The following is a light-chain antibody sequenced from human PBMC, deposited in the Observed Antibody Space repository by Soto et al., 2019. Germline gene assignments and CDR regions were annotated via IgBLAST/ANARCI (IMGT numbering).Light chain of an antibody. CDR3: SSYTGTSTWV. CDR1: TSDVGGYNC. V-gene: IGLV2-14*01. CDR2: EVS. J-gene: IGLJ3*02. Sequence: QSALTQPASVSGSPGQSITISCTGTTSDVGGYNCVSWYQQHPGKAPKLMIYEVSSRPSGISNRFSGSKSGNAASLTISGLQAEDEADYYCSSYTGTSTWVFGGGTKLTVL.